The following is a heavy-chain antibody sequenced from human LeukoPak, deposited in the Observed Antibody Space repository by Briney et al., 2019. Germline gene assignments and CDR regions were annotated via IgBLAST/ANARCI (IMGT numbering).Heavy chain of an antibody. V-gene: IGHV3-33*01. CDR1: GFTFGSYG. D-gene: IGHD6-19*01. J-gene: IGHJ4*02. CDR3: ARDATLRIAVAAY. Sequence: GGSLRLSCAASGFTFGSYGMHWVRQAPGKGLEWVAVIWYDGSNKYYADSVKGRFTISRDNSKNTLYLQMNSLRAEDTAVYYCARDATLRIAVAAYWGQGTLVTVSS. CDR2: IWYDGSNK.